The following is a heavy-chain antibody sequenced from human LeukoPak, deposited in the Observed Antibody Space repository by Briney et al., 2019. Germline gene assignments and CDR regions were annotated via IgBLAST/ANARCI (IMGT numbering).Heavy chain of an antibody. J-gene: IGHJ4*02. Sequence: GGSLRLSCAGSGFSFSSYGMHWVRQAPGKGLEWMAFIRSDGSNKYYADSVKGRFTISRDNSKNTLYLQMNSLRAEDTAVYYCARDEFGREGYCSGGSCPLDYWGQGTLVTVSS. D-gene: IGHD2-15*01. CDR2: IRSDGSNK. CDR1: GFSFSSYG. V-gene: IGHV3-30*02. CDR3: ARDEFGREGYCSGGSCPLDY.